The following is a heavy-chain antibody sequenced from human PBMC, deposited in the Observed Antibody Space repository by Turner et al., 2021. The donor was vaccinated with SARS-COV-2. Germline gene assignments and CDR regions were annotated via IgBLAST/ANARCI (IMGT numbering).Heavy chain of an antibody. CDR2: INPSGDST. Sequence: QAQLVQSGAEVKKPGASVKVSCKASGNTFTNYYMHWVRQAPGQGLEWMGLINPSGDSTAYAQKFQGRVTLTRDASTGTVFMDLSSLRSDDTAVYYCARDHQGYGSGEDWGQGTLVTVSS. CDR3: ARDHQGYGSGED. D-gene: IGHD3-10*01. CDR1: GNTFTNYY. J-gene: IGHJ4*02. V-gene: IGHV1-46*01.